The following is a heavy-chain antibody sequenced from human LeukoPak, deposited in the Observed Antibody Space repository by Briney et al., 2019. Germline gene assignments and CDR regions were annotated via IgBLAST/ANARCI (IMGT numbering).Heavy chain of an antibody. D-gene: IGHD6-13*01. Sequence: GGSLRLSCVASGFTFSSYWMSWVGQAPGKGLEWVANMKQDGSEKYYVDSVKGRFTISRDNAKTSVYLQMNSLRAEDTAMYYCAREGIAAAADYWGQGMRVTVSS. CDR1: GFTFSSYW. V-gene: IGHV3-7*01. CDR3: AREGIAAAADY. CDR2: MKQDGSEK. J-gene: IGHJ4*02.